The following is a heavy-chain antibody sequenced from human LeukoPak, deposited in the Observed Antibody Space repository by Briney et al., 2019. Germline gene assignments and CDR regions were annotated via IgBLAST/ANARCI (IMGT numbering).Heavy chain of an antibody. V-gene: IGHV3-66*01. Sequence: GGSLRLSCAASGFTFSSYAMSWVRQAPGKGLEWVSVIYSGGSTYYADSVKGRFTISRDNSKNTLYLQMNSLRAEDTAVYYCAREWVRSSGWQMNNWFDPWGQGTLVTVSS. CDR2: IYSGGST. CDR1: GFTFSSYA. CDR3: AREWVRSSGWQMNNWFDP. J-gene: IGHJ5*02. D-gene: IGHD6-19*01.